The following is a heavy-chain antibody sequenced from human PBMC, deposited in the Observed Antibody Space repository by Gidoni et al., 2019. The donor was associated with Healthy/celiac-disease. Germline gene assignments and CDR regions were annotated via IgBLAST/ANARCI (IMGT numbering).Heavy chain of an antibody. Sequence: QVQLVESGGGVVEPGRSLRLSGAASGCTFRSESMPCVRQRPGRGLEWVAVISYDGSNKYYADSVQGRFTISRDNSKNTLYLQMNSLRAEDTAVYYCARDVGRIAVANKWVNWFDPWGQGTLVTVSS. V-gene: IGHV3-30-3*01. D-gene: IGHD6-19*01. CDR2: ISYDGSNK. CDR1: GCTFRSES. CDR3: ARDVGRIAVANKWVNWFDP. J-gene: IGHJ5*02.